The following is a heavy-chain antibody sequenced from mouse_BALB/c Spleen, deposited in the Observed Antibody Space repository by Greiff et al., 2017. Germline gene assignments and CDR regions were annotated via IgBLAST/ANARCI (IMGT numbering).Heavy chain of an antibody. J-gene: IGHJ2*01. V-gene: IGHV5-12-1*01. CDR2: ISSGGGSS. Sequence: EVQLVESGGGLVKPGGSLKLSCAASGFAFSSYDMSWVRQTPEKRLEWVAYISSGGGSSYYPDTVKGRFTISRDNAKNTLYLQMSSLKSEDTAMYCCTRQYYSYYFDYWGQGTTLTVSS. D-gene: IGHD1-1*01. CDR1: GFAFSSYD. CDR3: TRQYYSYYFDY.